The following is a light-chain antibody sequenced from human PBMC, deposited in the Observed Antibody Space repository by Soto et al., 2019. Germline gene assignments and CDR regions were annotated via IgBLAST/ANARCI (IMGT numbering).Light chain of an antibody. CDR3: QQRHQRSSWLT. Sequence: EVVLTQSPATLSLSPGQTATLSCRASQSVSTYLAWYQQRPGQAPRLLIYDASERASGIPARFSGSGFGTDFTLTISSLEPEDFAVYYCQQRHQRSSWLTFGGGTKVE. J-gene: IGKJ4*01. V-gene: IGKV3-11*01. CDR1: QSVSTY. CDR2: DAS.